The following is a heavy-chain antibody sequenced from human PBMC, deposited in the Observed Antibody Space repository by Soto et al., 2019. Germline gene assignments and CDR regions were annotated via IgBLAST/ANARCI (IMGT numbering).Heavy chain of an antibody. V-gene: IGHV3-30*18. CDR2: ILYDGSNK. Sequence: GGSLRLSCAASGFTFSSYGMHWVRQAPGKGLEWVAVILYDGSNKYYGDSVKGRFTISRDNSKNTLYLQMNSLRAEDTAVYYCAKDTYFYDTSGYYIFDYWGQGT. CDR1: GFTFSSYG. D-gene: IGHD3-22*01. CDR3: AKDTYFYDTSGYYIFDY. J-gene: IGHJ4*02.